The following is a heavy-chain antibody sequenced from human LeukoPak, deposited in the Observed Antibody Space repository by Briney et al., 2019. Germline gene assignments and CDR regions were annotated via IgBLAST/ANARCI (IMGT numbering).Heavy chain of an antibody. D-gene: IGHD3-10*01. J-gene: IGHJ4*02. CDR1: GFTFSSYG. Sequence: GGSLRLSCAASGFTFSSYGMHWVRQAPGKGLEWVAVISYDGSNKYYADSVKGRFTISRDNSKNTLYLQMNSLRAEDTAVYYCAKGCRFGGNWGQGTLVTVSS. CDR3: AKGCRFGGN. CDR2: ISYDGSNK. V-gene: IGHV3-30*18.